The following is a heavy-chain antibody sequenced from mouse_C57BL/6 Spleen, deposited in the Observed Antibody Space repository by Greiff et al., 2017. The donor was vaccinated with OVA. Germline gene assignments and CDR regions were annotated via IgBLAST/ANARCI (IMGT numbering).Heavy chain of an antibody. CDR3: ARDQDYYGSSWGYFDV. J-gene: IGHJ1*03. CDR1: GFTFSSYA. V-gene: IGHV5-4*01. Sequence: EVKLVESGGGLVKPGGSLKLSCAASGFTFSSYAMSWVRQTPEKRLEWVATISDGGSYTYYPDNVKGRFTISRDNAKNNLYLQMSHLKSEDTAMYYCARDQDYYGSSWGYFDVWGTGTTVTVSS. D-gene: IGHD1-1*01. CDR2: ISDGGSYT.